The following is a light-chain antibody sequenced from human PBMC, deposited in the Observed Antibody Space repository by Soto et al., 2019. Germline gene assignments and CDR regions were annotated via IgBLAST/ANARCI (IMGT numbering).Light chain of an antibody. CDR2: WAS. Sequence: DIVMTQSPESLAVSLGDRATINCKSSQSLLDTSNNKNSVAWYQQKPGQPPKLLIYWASARQSGVPDRFSGSGSGTDFILTISNLQAEDVAFYYCHKYFSALYNFGQGTKLEI. V-gene: IGKV4-1*01. CDR3: HKYFSALYN. J-gene: IGKJ2*01. CDR1: QSLLDTSNNKNS.